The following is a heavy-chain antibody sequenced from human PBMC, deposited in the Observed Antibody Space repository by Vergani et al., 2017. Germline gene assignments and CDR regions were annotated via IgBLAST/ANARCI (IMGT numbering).Heavy chain of an antibody. D-gene: IGHD3-3*01. V-gene: IGHV1-46*01. CDR2: INPSGGST. J-gene: IGHJ6*02. Sequence: QVQLVQSGAEVKKPGASVKVSCKASGYTFTSYYMHWVRQAPGQGLEWMGIINPSGGSTSYAQKFQGRVTMTRDTSTSTVYMELSSLRSEDTAVYYCARXLEQYYDFWSGYYTMDYYYYYGMDVWGQGTTVTVSS. CDR1: GYTFTSYY. CDR3: ARXLEQYYDFWSGYYTMDYYYYYGMDV.